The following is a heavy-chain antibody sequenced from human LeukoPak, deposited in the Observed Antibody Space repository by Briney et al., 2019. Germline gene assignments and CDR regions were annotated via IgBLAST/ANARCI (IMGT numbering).Heavy chain of an antibody. D-gene: IGHD6-19*01. Sequence: ASVKVSCKASGFTFTSYAMHWVRQAPGQRLEWMGWINAGNGNTKYSQKFQDRVTITRDTSASTAYMELSSLRSEDTAVYYCAGDNSVAGTWYYFDYWGQGTLVTVSS. CDR2: INAGNGNT. V-gene: IGHV1-3*01. CDR3: AGDNSVAGTWYYFDY. J-gene: IGHJ4*02. CDR1: GFTFTSYA.